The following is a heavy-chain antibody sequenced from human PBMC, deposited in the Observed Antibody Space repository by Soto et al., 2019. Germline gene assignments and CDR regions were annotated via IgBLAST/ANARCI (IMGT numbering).Heavy chain of an antibody. D-gene: IGHD6-19*01. CDR2: ISTSGTSA. V-gene: IGHV3-11*05. CDR1: GFTFSGFY. J-gene: IGHJ4*02. Sequence: QVQLEESGGGLVKPGGSLRLSCAASGFTFSGFYMSWIRQAPGKGLEYISFISTSGTSANYADSVKGRFIISRDNAKNSLYLQMDSLRAEDTAVYYCARDRGAVTGQYFDYWGQGTLVTVSS. CDR3: ARDRGAVTGQYFDY.